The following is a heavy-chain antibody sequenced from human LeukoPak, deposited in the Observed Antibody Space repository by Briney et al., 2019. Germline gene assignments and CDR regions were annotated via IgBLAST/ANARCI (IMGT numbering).Heavy chain of an antibody. D-gene: IGHD4/OR15-4a*01. Sequence: GASLSLSCTVSGYTLTELSMHWVRQAPGKGLEWIGGFDPEDGEPIYAQTFQGRVTITEDTSTDTAYMELSSLRSEDTAVYYCATVLLPAKRWFVPWGQGALVTVSS. CDR2: FDPEDGEP. J-gene: IGHJ5*02. CDR1: GYTLTELS. V-gene: IGHV1-24*01. CDR3: ATVLLPAKRWFVP.